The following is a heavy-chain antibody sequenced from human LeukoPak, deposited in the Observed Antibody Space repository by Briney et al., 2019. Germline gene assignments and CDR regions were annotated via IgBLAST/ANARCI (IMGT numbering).Heavy chain of an antibody. CDR1: GFTFDDYA. V-gene: IGHV3-9*01. CDR2: ISWNSGSI. Sequence: GGSLRLSCAASGFTFDDYAMHWVRQAPGKGLEWVSGISWNSGSIGYADSVKGRFTISRDNAKNSLYLQMNSLRAEDTALYYCAKGRWFGELSAFDIWGQGTMVTVSS. D-gene: IGHD3-10*01. J-gene: IGHJ3*02. CDR3: AKGRWFGELSAFDI.